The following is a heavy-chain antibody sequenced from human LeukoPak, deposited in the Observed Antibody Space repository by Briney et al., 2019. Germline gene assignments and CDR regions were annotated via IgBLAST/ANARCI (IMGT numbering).Heavy chain of an antibody. Sequence: TGGSLRLSFAAPRFTFSNSARSWDRRAPGKEMYWFSSVSGGDDSTYYGDSVKGRFTISRDTFKNTLYLQMNSLGAEDTAVYYCARHLYSVYFYAMDVWGQGTTVTVSS. J-gene: IGHJ6*02. V-gene: IGHV3-23*01. D-gene: IGHD2-8*01. CDR2: VSGGDDST. CDR1: RFTFSNSA. CDR3: ARHLYSVYFYAMDV.